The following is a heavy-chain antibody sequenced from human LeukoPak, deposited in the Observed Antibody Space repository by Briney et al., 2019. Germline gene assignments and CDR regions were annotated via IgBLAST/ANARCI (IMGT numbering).Heavy chain of an antibody. V-gene: IGHV1-2*02. Sequence: GASVKVSCKASGYTFTGYYMHWVRQAPGQGLEWMGWINPNSGGTNYAQKLQGGVTMSRDTSISTAYMELSRLRSDDTAVYYCARVGLQTGDDAFDIWGQGTMVTVSS. CDR2: INPNSGGT. CDR3: ARVGLQTGDDAFDI. J-gene: IGHJ3*02. CDR1: GYTFTGYY. D-gene: IGHD4-11*01.